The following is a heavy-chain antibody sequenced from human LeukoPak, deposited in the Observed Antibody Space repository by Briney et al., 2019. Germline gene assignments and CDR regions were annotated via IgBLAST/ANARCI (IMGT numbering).Heavy chain of an antibody. CDR1: GYTLTELS. J-gene: IGHJ5*02. Sequence: ASVKVSCKVSGYTLTELSMHWVRQAPGKGLEWMGGFDPEDGETIYAQKFQGRVTMTRNISISTAYMELSSLRSEDTAVYYCARGRLPHNWFDPWGQGTLVTVSS. D-gene: IGHD6-25*01. V-gene: IGHV1-24*01. CDR2: FDPEDGET. CDR3: ARGRLPHNWFDP.